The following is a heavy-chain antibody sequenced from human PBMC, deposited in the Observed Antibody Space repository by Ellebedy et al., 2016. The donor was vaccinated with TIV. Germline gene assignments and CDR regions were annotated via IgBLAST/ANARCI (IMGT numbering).Heavy chain of an antibody. CDR3: ARIRTDYYDTGAYPGAFDM. J-gene: IGHJ3*02. D-gene: IGHD3-22*01. CDR2: IFNADDT. Sequence: PGGSLRLSCAASGFTVTAYPMNWVRQAPGKGLEWVSTIFNADDTNFADYAGSVKGRFTVSRDNPENTLYLQMNSLRAEDTAVYYCARIRTDYYDTGAYPGAFDMWGQGTMVTVSS. V-gene: IGHV3-53*01. CDR1: GFTVTAYP.